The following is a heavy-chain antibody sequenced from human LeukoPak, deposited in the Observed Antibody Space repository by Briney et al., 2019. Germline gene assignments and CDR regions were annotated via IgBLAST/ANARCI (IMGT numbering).Heavy chain of an antibody. CDR3: ARHSSSSRGWFGP. Sequence: PSETLSLTCTVSGGSISSYYWTWIRQPPGKGLEWIGYIYHSGNTNYNPSLKSRVTISVDTSKNQFSLKVGSVTAADTAVYYCARHSSSSRGWFGPWGQGTLVTVSS. V-gene: IGHV4-59*01. D-gene: IGHD6-6*01. CDR1: GGSISSYY. J-gene: IGHJ5*02. CDR2: IYHSGNT.